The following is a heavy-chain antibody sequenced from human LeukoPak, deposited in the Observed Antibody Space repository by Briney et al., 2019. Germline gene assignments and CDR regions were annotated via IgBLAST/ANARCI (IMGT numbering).Heavy chain of an antibody. D-gene: IGHD3-16*01. CDR1: GGPISTSDYL. V-gene: IGHV4-61*05. J-gene: IGHJ5*02. CDR3: VRRNYLSSRIDP. CDR2: FYYNGAA. Sequence: SETLSLTCTASGGPISTSDYLWAWVRQAPGKGLEWIGDFYYNGAAYYNGVTSYSPSLRSRVTISVDTSKNHFSLDLTSVTAADTAVYYCVRRNYLSSRIDPWGQGTLVTVSS.